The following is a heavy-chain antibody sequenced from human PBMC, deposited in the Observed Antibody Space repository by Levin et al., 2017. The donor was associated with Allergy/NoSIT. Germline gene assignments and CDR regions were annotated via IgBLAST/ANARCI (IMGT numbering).Heavy chain of an antibody. CDR1: GFRSDDYA. D-gene: IGHD6-19*01. V-gene: IGHV3-9*02. CDR2: VIWNSEIM. CDR3: VKDVYLGQWPQYGMDV. Sequence: SLKISCEVTGFRSDDYAMHWVRQVPGRGPEWVSGVIWNSEIMGYAESVKGQFTISRDSAKNTLYLQMNSLRVEDTALYYCVKDVYLGQWPQYGMDVWGQGTTVTVSS. J-gene: IGHJ6*02.